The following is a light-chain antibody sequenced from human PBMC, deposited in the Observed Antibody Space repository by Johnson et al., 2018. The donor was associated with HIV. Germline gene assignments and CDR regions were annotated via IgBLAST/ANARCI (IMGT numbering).Light chain of an antibody. Sequence: QSVLTQPPSVSAAPGQKVTISCSGSSSNIGNNYVSWYQQLPGTAPTLLIYDNNKRPSGIPDRFSGSKSGMSATLAITGLQTGDEADYYCGTWDTSLNAFVLGTGTSVIVL. CDR3: GTWDTSLNAFV. J-gene: IGLJ1*01. V-gene: IGLV1-51*01. CDR2: DNN. CDR1: SSNIGNNY.